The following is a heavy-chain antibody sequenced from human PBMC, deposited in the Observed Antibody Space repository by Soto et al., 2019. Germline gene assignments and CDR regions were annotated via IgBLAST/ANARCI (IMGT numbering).Heavy chain of an antibody. Sequence: QVQLVQSGAEVKMPGASVKVSCKASGYTFINYGISCVRQAPGRGLEWMGWISAYNGNLNYAQKIQGRVTMTTDASTSTAYMVLRSLRSDDTAVYYCARDGISGAEPFEIWGQGTMVTVSS. V-gene: IGHV1-18*01. D-gene: IGHD1-20*01. J-gene: IGHJ3*02. CDR2: ISAYNGNL. CDR3: ARDGISGAEPFEI. CDR1: GYTFINYG.